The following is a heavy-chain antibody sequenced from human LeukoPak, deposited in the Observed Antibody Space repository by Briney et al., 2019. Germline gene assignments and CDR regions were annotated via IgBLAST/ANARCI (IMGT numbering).Heavy chain of an antibody. J-gene: IGHJ4*02. V-gene: IGHV1-2*02. Sequence: ASVKVSCKAFGYTFTDYYMHWVRPAPGQGFEWMGWINPNDGDTYYAQKFQGRVTMTRDTSISTAHMEVSRLRSDDTAVYYCARANFLYCSSTSCLFDYWGQGTLVTVSS. CDR1: GYTFTDYY. D-gene: IGHD2-2*01. CDR3: ARANFLYCSSTSCLFDY. CDR2: INPNDGDT.